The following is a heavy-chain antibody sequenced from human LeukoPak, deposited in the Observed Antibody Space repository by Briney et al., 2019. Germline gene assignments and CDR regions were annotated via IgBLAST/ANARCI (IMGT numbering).Heavy chain of an antibody. CDR2: IYYSGST. J-gene: IGHJ6*04. V-gene: IGHV4-59*08. CDR1: GGSISSYY. Sequence: PSETLSLTCTVSGGSISSYYWSWIRQPPGKGLEWIGYIYYSGSTNYNPSLKSRVTISVDTSKNQFSLKLSSVTAADTAVYYCARQNLYYGMDVWGESHTLTVSS. CDR3: ARQNLYYGMDV.